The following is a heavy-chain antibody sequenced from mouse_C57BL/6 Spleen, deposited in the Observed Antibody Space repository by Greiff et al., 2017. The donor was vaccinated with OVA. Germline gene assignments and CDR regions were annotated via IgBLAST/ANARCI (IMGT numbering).Heavy chain of an antibody. CDR2: IWSGGST. Sequence: QVQLKESGPGLVQPSQSLSITCTVSGFSLTGYGVHWVRQSPGKGLEWLGVIWSGGSTDYNAAFISRLSISKDNSKSQVFFKMNSLQADDTAIYYCARIPYGRKYYYAMDYWGQGTSVTVSS. D-gene: IGHD1-1*01. CDR1: GFSLTGYG. V-gene: IGHV2-2*01. J-gene: IGHJ4*01. CDR3: ARIPYGRKYYYAMDY.